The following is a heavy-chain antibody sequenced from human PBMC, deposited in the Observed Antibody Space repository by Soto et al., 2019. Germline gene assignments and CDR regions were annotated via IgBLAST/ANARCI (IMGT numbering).Heavy chain of an antibody. D-gene: IGHD6-13*01. J-gene: IGHJ5*02. CDR2: ISSSSSYI. Sequence: EVQLVESGGGLVKPGGSLRLSCAASGFTFSSYSMNWVRQAPGKGLEWVLSISSSSSYIYYTDSVKGRFTISRDNAKNSLYLQMNSLRAEDTAVYYCARDTSSSWYINWFDPWGQGTLVTVSS. CDR1: GFTFSSYS. V-gene: IGHV3-21*01. CDR3: ARDTSSSWYINWFDP.